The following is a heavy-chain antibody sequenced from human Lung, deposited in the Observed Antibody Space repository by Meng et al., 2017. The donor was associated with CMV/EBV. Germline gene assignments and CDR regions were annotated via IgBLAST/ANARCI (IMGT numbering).Heavy chain of an antibody. V-gene: IGHV1-46*01. CDR3: ARARYFDWLGFDP. CDR2: INPRHGGT. D-gene: IGHD3-9*01. J-gene: IGHJ5*02. Sequence: ASVXVSXKTSGYTFTTYYIHWVRQAPGQGLEWMGIINPRHGGTAYAHKFQGRVTMTRDTSTSTVYMELSSLRSEDTAVYYCARARYFDWLGFDPWDEGTXVTVSS. CDR1: GYTFTTYY.